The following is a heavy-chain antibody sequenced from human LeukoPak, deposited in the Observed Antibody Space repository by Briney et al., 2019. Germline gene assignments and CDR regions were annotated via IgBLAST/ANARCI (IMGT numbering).Heavy chain of an antibody. V-gene: IGHV4-39*01. J-gene: IGHJ5*02. Sequence: SETLSLTCNASGGSISSNTYFWGWLRRPPGKGLEWIGSIRYSGSTYYNPSLKSRVTISVDTSKNQFSLNLSSLTAADTAVYYCATSDTVSTYNWFDPWGQGTLVTVS. CDR1: GGSISSNTYF. CDR3: ATSDTVSTYNWFDP. CDR2: IRYSGST. D-gene: IGHD5/OR15-5a*01.